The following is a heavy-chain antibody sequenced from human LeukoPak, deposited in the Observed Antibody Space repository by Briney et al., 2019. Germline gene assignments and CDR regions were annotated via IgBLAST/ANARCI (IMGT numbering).Heavy chain of an antibody. Sequence: GGSLRLSCAASAFPFSNHGMHWVRQAPGKGLEWVAVIWYDGSNKYYADSVKGRFTISRDNSKNTLYLQMNSLRAEDTAVYYCASSQLWLLTFDYWGQGTLVTVSS. CDR1: AFPFSNHG. D-gene: IGHD5-18*01. CDR2: IWYDGSNK. V-gene: IGHV3-33*01. J-gene: IGHJ4*02. CDR3: ASSQLWLLTFDY.